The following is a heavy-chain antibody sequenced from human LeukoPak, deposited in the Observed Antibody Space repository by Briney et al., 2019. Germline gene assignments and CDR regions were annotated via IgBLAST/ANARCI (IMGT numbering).Heavy chain of an antibody. D-gene: IGHD3-16*01. CDR2: MNPNSGNT. V-gene: IGHV1-8*03. J-gene: IGHJ6*03. Sequence: ASVKVSCKASGYTFTSYDINWVRQATGQGLEWMGWMNPNSGNTGYAQKFQGRVTITRNTSISTAYMELSSLRSEDTAVYYCASWGFGYYYYYMDVWGQGTLVTVSS. CDR3: ASWGFGYYYYYMDV. CDR1: GYTFTSYD.